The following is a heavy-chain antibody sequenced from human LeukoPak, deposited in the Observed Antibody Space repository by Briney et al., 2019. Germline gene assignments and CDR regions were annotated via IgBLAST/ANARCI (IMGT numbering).Heavy chain of an antibody. CDR3: ARDTDSSGYYDY. CDR1: GGSFSSYY. J-gene: IGHJ4*02. CDR2: IYNSGST. V-gene: IGHV4-59*01. D-gene: IGHD3-22*01. Sequence: SETLSLTCAVYGGSFSSYYWSWIRQPPGKGLEWIGYIYNSGSTKYNPSLKSRVTISVDTSKNHFSLKLSSVTAADTAVYYCARDTDSSGYYDYWGQGTLVTVSS.